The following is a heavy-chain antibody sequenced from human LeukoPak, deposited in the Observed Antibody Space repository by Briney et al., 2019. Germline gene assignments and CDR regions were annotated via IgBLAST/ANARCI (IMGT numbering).Heavy chain of an antibody. Sequence: SETLSLTCTVSGGSISSYYWSWIRQPPGKGLEWIGYIYYSGSTNYNPSLKSRVTISVDTSKNQFSLKLSSVTAADTAVYYCAKDRGSGWYGVHNWGQGTLVSVSS. CDR2: IYYSGST. CDR1: GGSISSYY. V-gene: IGHV4-59*01. J-gene: IGHJ4*02. D-gene: IGHD6-19*01. CDR3: AKDRGSGWYGVHN.